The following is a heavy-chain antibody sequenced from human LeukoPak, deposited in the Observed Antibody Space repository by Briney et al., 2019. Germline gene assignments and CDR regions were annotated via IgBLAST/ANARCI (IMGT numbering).Heavy chain of an antibody. CDR1: GFTLSIYG. Sequence: GRPPRLSCATSGFTLSIYGMHWVRQAPGKGLEWVAVLWADGTNHYYADSVKGRFTISRDTSKNTLYLQMDSLRVEDTAVYYCARDPAYCGGDCYSVYQDAFDIWGQGTRVTVSS. D-gene: IGHD2-21*02. CDR3: ARDPAYCGGDCYSVYQDAFDI. V-gene: IGHV3-33*01. J-gene: IGHJ3*02. CDR2: LWADGTNH.